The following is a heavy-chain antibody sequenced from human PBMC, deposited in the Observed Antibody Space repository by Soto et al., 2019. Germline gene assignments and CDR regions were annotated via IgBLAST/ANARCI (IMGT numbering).Heavy chain of an antibody. CDR1: GRTLSSYA. CDR3: SSCLLEDSGSYSYYYGMDF. J-gene: IGHJ6*02. CDR2: IIPIFGTA. V-gene: IGHV1-69*06. D-gene: IGHD3-10*01. Sequence: SCNASGRTLSSYAISWVRQAPGQGLEWMGGIIPIFGTAKYAQKFQGRATITADKSTSTAYMELSSLRSESTAVYYCSSCLLEDSGSYSYYYGMDFWGQGTTVTVSS.